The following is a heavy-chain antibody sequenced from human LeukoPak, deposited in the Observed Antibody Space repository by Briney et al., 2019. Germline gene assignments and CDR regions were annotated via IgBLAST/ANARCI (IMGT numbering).Heavy chain of an antibody. Sequence: SETLSLTCTVSGGSISSTIHYWGWIRQPPGKGLEWIGSIYNSGNTYYNASLKSRVTISADTSKNQFSLKLSSVTAADTAVYYCARAPSSTSAFDYWGQGTLVTVSS. V-gene: IGHV4-39*07. CDR1: GGSISSTIHY. D-gene: IGHD2-2*01. J-gene: IGHJ4*02. CDR3: ARAPSSTSAFDY. CDR2: IYNSGNT.